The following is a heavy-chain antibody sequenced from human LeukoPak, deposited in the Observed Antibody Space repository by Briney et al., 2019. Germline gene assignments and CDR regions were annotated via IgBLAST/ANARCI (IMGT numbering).Heavy chain of an antibody. J-gene: IGHJ6*03. Sequence: GGPLRLSCAASGFTFSSYEMNWVRQAPGKGLEWVSYISSSGSTIYYADSVKGRFTISRDNAKNSLYLQMNSLRAEDTAVYYCARDRSSGWYEDYYYYYMDVWGKGTTVTVSS. CDR3: ARDRSSGWYEDYYYYYMDV. D-gene: IGHD6-19*01. CDR2: ISSSGSTI. V-gene: IGHV3-48*03. CDR1: GFTFSSYE.